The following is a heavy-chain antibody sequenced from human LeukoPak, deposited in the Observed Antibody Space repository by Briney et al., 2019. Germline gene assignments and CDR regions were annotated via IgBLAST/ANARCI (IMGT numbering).Heavy chain of an antibody. V-gene: IGHV4-34*01. J-gene: IGHJ4*02. D-gene: IGHD5-18*01. CDR2: INHSGST. CDR3: ARGHVDTAMVNFDY. Sequence: PSETLSLTCAVYGGSFSGYYWSWIRQPPGRGLEWIGEINHSGSTNYNPSLKSRVTISVDTSKNQFSLKLSSVTAADTAVYYCARGHVDTAMVNFDYWGQGTLVTVSS. CDR1: GGSFSGYY.